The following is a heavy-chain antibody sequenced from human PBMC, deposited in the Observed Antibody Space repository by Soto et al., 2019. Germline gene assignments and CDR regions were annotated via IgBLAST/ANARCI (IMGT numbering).Heavy chain of an antibody. CDR1: GCTFSSYA. CDR3: ARDYGPYCGGDCYSFWFDP. D-gene: IGHD2-21*02. V-gene: IGHV1-69*13. Sequence: SVKVSCKASGCTFSSYAISCVRQAPGQGLEWMGGIIPIFGTANYAQKFQGRVTITADESTSTAYMELSSLRSEDTAVYYCARDYGPYCGGDCYSFWFDPWGQGTLVTVSS. J-gene: IGHJ5*02. CDR2: IIPIFGTA.